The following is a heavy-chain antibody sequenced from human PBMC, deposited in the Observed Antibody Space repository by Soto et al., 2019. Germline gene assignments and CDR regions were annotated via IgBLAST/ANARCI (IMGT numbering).Heavy chain of an antibody. J-gene: IGHJ4*02. CDR3: AREKSPAVYSSGWYRHGYYFDY. D-gene: IGHD6-19*01. Sequence: QVQLQQWGAGLLKPSETLSLTCAVYGGSFSGYYWSWIRQPPGKGLEWIGEINHSGSTNYHPSLKRRVTISVDTSKNQFSRKLSSVTAADTAVYYCAREKSPAVYSSGWYRHGYYFDYWGQGTLVTVSS. V-gene: IGHV4-34*01. CDR1: GGSFSGYY. CDR2: INHSGST.